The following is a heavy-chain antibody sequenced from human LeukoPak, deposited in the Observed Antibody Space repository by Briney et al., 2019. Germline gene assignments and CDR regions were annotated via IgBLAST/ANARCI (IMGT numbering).Heavy chain of an antibody. Sequence: SQTLSFTCAISGDSVSSNSAAWNWIRQSPSRGLEWLGRTYYRSKWYNDYAVSVKSRITINPDTSKNQFSLQLNSVTPEDTAVYYCARGLLWFGELVYYFDYWGQGTLVTVSS. CDR2: TYYRSKWYN. J-gene: IGHJ4*02. CDR3: ARGLLWFGELVYYFDY. CDR1: GDSVSSNSAA. D-gene: IGHD3-10*01. V-gene: IGHV6-1*01.